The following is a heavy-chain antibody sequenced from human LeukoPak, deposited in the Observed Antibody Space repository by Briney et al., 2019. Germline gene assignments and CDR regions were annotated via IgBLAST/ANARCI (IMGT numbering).Heavy chain of an antibody. CDR2: IVGRGATT. CDR1: GFTFSSYG. CDR3: AKDQRAHYGSGIDGFDI. V-gene: IGHV3-23*01. J-gene: IGHJ3*02. D-gene: IGHD3-10*01. Sequence: PGGSLRLSCAASGFTFSSYGMHWVRQAPGKGLEWVSAIVGRGATTYYADSVKGRFTIARDNSKNTLYMQMNSLRAEDTAVYYCAKDQRAHYGSGIDGFDIWGQGTMVTVSS.